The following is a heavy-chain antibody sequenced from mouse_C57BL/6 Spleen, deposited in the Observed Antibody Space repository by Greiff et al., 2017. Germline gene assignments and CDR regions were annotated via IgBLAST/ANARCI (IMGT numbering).Heavy chain of an antibody. J-gene: IGHJ2*01. CDR3: ARGLRERY. V-gene: IGHV14-3*01. Sequence: EVQLQQSVAELVRPGASVKLSCTASGFYIKNTYMHWVKQRPEQGLEWIGRIDPANGNTKYAPKFQGKATITADTSSNTAYLQLSSLTSEDTAIYYCARGLRERYWGQGTTLTVSS. CDR2: IDPANGNT. D-gene: IGHD2-4*01. CDR1: GFYIKNTY.